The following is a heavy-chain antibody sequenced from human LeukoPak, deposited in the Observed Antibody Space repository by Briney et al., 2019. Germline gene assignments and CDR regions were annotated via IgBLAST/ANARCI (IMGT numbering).Heavy chain of an antibody. J-gene: IGHJ5*02. CDR2: INPNTGAT. Sequence: GASVKVSCKASGYTFTNFGISWVRQAPGQGLEWMGWINPNTGATNYAQKFQGRVTMTRDTSIVTAYMELARLQSDDTALYYCAINQVDGTGIFDPWGQGTLVTLSS. CDR1: GYTFTNFG. D-gene: IGHD1-14*01. CDR3: AINQVDGTGIFDP. V-gene: IGHV1-2*02.